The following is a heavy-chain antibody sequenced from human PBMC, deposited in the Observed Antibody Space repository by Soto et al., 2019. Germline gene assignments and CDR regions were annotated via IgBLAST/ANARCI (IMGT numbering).Heavy chain of an antibody. J-gene: IGHJ5*02. CDR3: ARDPGYCSSTRCYRRGVFSTNWFDP. Sequence: PSETLSLTCAVSGYSISSGYYWGWIRQPPGKGLEWIGSIYHSGSTYYNPSLKSRVTISVDTSKNQFSLKLSSVTAADTAVYYCARDPGYCSSTRCYRRGVFSTNWFDPWGQGTLVTVSS. CDR2: IYHSGST. D-gene: IGHD2-2*01. CDR1: GYSISSGYY. V-gene: IGHV4-38-2*02.